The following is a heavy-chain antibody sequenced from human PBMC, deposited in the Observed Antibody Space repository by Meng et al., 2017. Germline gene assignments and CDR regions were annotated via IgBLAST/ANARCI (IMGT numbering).Heavy chain of an antibody. CDR3: ARGYGGSGSPSKYFQH. J-gene: IGHJ1*01. Sequence: QGEPGGSGGGVVQPGRSLRLSCAVSGCTFSSLGRHWARQAPGKGLEWVAVIWYDGSNKYYADSVKGRFTISRDNSKNTLYLQMNSLRAEDTAVYYCARGYGGSGSPSKYFQHWGQGTLVTVSS. V-gene: IGHV3-33*01. D-gene: IGHD3-10*01. CDR2: IWYDGSNK. CDR1: GCTFSSLG.